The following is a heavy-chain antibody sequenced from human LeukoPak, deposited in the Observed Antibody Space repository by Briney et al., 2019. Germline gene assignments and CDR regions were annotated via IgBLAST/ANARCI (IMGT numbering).Heavy chain of an antibody. J-gene: IGHJ6*02. Sequence: AGESLKISCRASGYSFPTYWLAWVRQMPGKGLEWMGIIFPGDSDTRYSPSFQGQVTISADKSISTAYLQWSSLKASDTAMYYCATSGYSYYYYGMDVWGQGTTVTVSS. D-gene: IGHD3-22*01. CDR2: IFPGDSDT. V-gene: IGHV5-51*01. CDR3: ATSGYSYYYYGMDV. CDR1: GYSFPTYW.